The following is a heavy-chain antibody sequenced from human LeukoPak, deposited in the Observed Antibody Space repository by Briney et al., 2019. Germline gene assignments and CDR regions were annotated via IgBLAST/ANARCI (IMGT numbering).Heavy chain of an antibody. CDR1: GGSISSDNYY. J-gene: IGHJ4*02. D-gene: IGHD3-10*01. V-gene: IGHV4-39*01. CDR2: INYSGTT. Sequence: SETLSLTCTVSGGSISSDNYYWGWIRQPPGKGLEWIGSINYSGTTYYNPSLKSRVTISVDTSKNQFSLKVSSVTAVDTAVYYCARRVPSGSGSYDFDYWGQGTLVTVSS. CDR3: ARRVPSGSGSYDFDY.